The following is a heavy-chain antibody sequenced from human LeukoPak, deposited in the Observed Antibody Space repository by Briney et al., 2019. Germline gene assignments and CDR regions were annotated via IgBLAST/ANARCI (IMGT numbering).Heavy chain of an antibody. CDR3: ARERPRGWYFDY. CDR1: GFTVSSNY. CDR2: ISSSGSTI. D-gene: IGHD6-19*01. Sequence: PGGSLRLSCAASGFTVSSNYMSWVRQAPGKGLEWVSYISSSGSTIYYADSVKGRFTISRDNAKNSLYLQMNSLRAEDTAVYYCARERPRGWYFDYWGQGTLVTVSS. V-gene: IGHV3-11*04. J-gene: IGHJ4*02.